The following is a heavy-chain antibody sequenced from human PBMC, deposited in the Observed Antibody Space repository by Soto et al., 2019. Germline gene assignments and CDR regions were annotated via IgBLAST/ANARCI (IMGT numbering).Heavy chain of an antibody. Sequence: GGSLRLSCAVSGFTFSTYAMSWVRQAPGKGLEWVSTVSRSGDDTYYADSVKGRFTISRDNPKNTLFLLMNSLRAEDTAVYYCAESGGYFRNTTCPRSVDSWGQGARVTVPS. CDR2: VSRSGDDT. CDR1: GFTFSTYA. D-gene: IGHD2-2*01. V-gene: IGHV3-23*01. J-gene: IGHJ4*02. CDR3: AESGGYFRNTTCPRSVDS.